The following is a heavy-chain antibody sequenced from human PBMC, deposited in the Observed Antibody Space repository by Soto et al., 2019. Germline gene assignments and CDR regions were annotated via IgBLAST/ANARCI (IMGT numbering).Heavy chain of an antibody. CDR1: GGSFSGYY. Sequence: SETLSLTCAVYGGSFSGYYWSWIRQPPGKWLEWIGEINHSGSTNYNPSLKSRVTISVDTSKNQFSLKLSSVTAADTAVYYCARGRGTWLQLTAFDIWGQGTLVTVS. D-gene: IGHD5-12*01. CDR2: INHSGST. V-gene: IGHV4-34*01. J-gene: IGHJ3*02. CDR3: ARGRGTWLQLTAFDI.